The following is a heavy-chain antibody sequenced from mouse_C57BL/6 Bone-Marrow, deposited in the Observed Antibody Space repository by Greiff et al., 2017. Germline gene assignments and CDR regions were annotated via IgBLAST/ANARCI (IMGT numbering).Heavy chain of an antibody. CDR1: GYTFTSYW. CDR2: IDPSDSET. CDR3: ARRGIYYGNSAWFAY. J-gene: IGHJ3*01. D-gene: IGHD2-1*01. V-gene: IGHV1-52*01. Sequence: VQLQQSGAELVRPGSSVKLSCKASGYTFTSYWMHWVKQRPIQGLEWIGNIDPSDSETHYNQKFKDKATLTVDKSSSTAYMQLSSLTSEDSAVYYCARRGIYYGNSAWFAYWGQGTLVTVSA.